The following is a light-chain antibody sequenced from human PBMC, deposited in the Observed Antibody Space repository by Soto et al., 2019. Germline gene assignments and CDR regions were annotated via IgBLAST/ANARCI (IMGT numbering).Light chain of an antibody. CDR2: WAS. CDR3: QQYGTSPRT. Sequence: IVLTQSPDALAVSLGERATIKFNSSESVFYTSTNRYYFAWYKQRPRQPPELLIYWASTRESGVPDRFSGSGSGTDFTLTISRLEPEDFAVYYCQQYGTSPRTFGQGTKVDIK. J-gene: IGKJ1*01. V-gene: IGKV4-1*01. CDR1: ESVFYTSTNRYY.